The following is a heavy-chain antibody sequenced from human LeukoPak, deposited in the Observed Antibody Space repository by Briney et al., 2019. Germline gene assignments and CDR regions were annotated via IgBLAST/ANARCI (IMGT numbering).Heavy chain of an antibody. D-gene: IGHD6-13*01. CDR2: ISYDGSNK. CDR1: GFTFSSYG. CDR3: AKGHSSSWYYRYFDY. J-gene: IGHJ4*02. V-gene: IGHV3-30*18. Sequence: PGGSLRLSCVASGFTFSSYGMHWVRQAPGKGLEWVAVISYDGSNKYYADSVKGRFTISRDNSKNTLYLQMNSLRAEDTAVYYCAKGHSSSWYYRYFDYWGQGTLVTVSS.